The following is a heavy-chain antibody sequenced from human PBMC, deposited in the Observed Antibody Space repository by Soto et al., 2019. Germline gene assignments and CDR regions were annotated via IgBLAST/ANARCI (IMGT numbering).Heavy chain of an antibody. D-gene: IGHD5-12*01. CDR3: AKLAGYTHKWPNYYFDY. J-gene: IGHJ4*02. CDR2: ISGSGGST. CDR1: GFTFSSYA. V-gene: IGHV3-23*01. Sequence: EVQLLESGGGLVQPGGSLRLSCAASGFTFSSYAMSWVRQAPGKGLEWVSAISGSGGSTYYADSVKGRFTISRDNSKNTLYLQMNSLRAEDTAVYYCAKLAGYTHKWPNYYFDYWGQGTLVTVSS.